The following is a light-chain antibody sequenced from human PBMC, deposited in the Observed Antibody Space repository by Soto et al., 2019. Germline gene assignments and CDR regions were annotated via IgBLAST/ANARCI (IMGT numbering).Light chain of an antibody. Sequence: IVLTQSPGTLSACNGERATLSCRASQSVSTSNLAWYQQRPGQAPRLLIYGASRRATGIPDRFSGSGSGTDFTLTISFLEPEDLAVYCCQQDGNSRCTFGQATRLDIK. J-gene: IGKJ1*01. V-gene: IGKV3-20*01. CDR2: GAS. CDR1: QSVSTSN. CDR3: QQDGNSRCT.